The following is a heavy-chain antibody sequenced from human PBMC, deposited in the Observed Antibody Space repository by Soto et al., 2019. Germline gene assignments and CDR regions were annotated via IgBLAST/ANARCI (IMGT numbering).Heavy chain of an antibody. J-gene: IGHJ3*02. Sequence: GASVKVPCKASGYTFTSYGISWVRQAPGQGLEWMGWISAYNGNTNYAQKLQGRVTMTTDTSTSTAYMELRSLRSDDTAVYYCARATMIVVVTKAFDIWGQGTMVTVSS. CDR1: GYTFTSYG. V-gene: IGHV1-18*01. D-gene: IGHD3-22*01. CDR2: ISAYNGNT. CDR3: ARATMIVVVTKAFDI.